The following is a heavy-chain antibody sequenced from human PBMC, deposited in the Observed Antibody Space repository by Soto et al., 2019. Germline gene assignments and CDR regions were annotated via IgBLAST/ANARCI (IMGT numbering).Heavy chain of an antibody. Sequence: PSETLSLTCAVSGGSISSNNWWSWVRQPPGKGLEWIGEIYHSGSTKYSPSLKSRVTISIDNSKNHFSLRLTSVTAADTAVYYCARPGITGTEYAMDVWGQGTTVTVSS. CDR3: ARPGITGTEYAMDV. V-gene: IGHV4-4*02. J-gene: IGHJ6*02. D-gene: IGHD1-7*01. CDR1: GGSISSNNW. CDR2: IYHSGST.